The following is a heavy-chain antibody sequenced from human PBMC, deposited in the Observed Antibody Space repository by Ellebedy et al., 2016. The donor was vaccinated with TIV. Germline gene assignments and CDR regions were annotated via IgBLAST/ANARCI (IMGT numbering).Heavy chain of an antibody. CDR1: GFTFRSEW. J-gene: IGHJ4*02. D-gene: IGHD3-10*01. CDR3: ARAHY. V-gene: IGHV3-7*01. Sequence: GESLKISCAASGFTFRSEWMSWVRQAPGKGLEWVANIKEDGSEKDYVDLVKGRFTISRDNAKNSLYLQMNNLGVEDTAVYYCARAHYWGQGTLVTVSS. CDR2: IKEDGSEK.